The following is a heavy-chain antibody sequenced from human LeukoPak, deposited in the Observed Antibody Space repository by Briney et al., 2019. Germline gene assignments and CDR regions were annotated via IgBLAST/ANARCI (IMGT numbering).Heavy chain of an antibody. D-gene: IGHD3-22*01. J-gene: IGHJ3*02. V-gene: IGHV4-59*01. Sequence: PSETLSLTCTVSGGSISSYYWSWIRQPPGKGLEWMGYIYYSGSTNYNPSLKSRVTISVDTSKNQFSLRLSSVTAADTAVYYCARASYDSSGYYYLFGTFDIWGQGTMVTVSS. CDR2: IYYSGST. CDR3: ARASYDSSGYYYLFGTFDI. CDR1: GGSISSYY.